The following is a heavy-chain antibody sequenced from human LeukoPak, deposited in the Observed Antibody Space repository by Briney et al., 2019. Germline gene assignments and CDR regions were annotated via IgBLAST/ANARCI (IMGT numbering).Heavy chain of an antibody. V-gene: IGHV3-30*04. CDR3: ARVDKGLLLWFGELSY. D-gene: IGHD3-10*01. CDR1: GSTFSNYA. Sequence: GGSLRLSCAASGSTFSNYAMHWVRQAPGKGLEWVAVISYEGRNKYYADSVKGRFTISRDNSKNTLYLQMNSLRADDTAMYYCARVDKGLLLWFGELSYWGQGTLVTVSS. J-gene: IGHJ4*02. CDR2: ISYEGRNK.